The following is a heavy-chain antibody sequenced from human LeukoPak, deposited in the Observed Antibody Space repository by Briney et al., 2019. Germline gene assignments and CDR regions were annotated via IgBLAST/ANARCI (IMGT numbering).Heavy chain of an antibody. D-gene: IGHD3-22*01. CDR3: AQDPRGGYYYDSSAYDY. CDR2: ISGSGGST. CDR1: GFTFSSYA. Sequence: PGGSLRLSCAASGFTFSSYAMSWVRQAPGKGLEWVSTISGSGGSTYYADSVKGRFTISRDNSKNTLYLQMNSLRAEDTAVYYCAQDPRGGYYYDSSAYDYWGQGTLVTVSS. J-gene: IGHJ4*02. V-gene: IGHV3-23*01.